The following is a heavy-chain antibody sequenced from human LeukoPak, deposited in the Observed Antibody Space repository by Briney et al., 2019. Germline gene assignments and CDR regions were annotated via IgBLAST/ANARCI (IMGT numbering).Heavy chain of an antibody. V-gene: IGHV1-69*04. D-gene: IGHD4-17*01. CDR3: ARGSGDPYYYYGMDV. CDR1: GGTFSSYA. CDR2: IIPILGIA. J-gene: IGHJ6*02. Sequence: SVKVSCKASGGTFSSYAISWVRQAPGQGLEWMGRIIPILGIANYAQKFQGRVTITADESTSTAYMELSSLRSEDTAVYYCARGSGDPYYYYGMDVWGQGTTVTVSS.